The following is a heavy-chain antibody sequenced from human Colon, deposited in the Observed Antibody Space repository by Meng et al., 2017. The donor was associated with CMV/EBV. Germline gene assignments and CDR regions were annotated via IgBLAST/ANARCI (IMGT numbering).Heavy chain of an antibody. CDR3: ATDYGDYYFDR. Sequence: QGSGPRLVNPSTTLSLTCTVSGGSISQSTYYWGWIPQTPGKGLEWIGNIYYSGYTYYNPSLKSRLTISVDTSKNQFSLKLTSVTAADTAVYYCATDYGDYYFDRWGQGTLVTVSS. V-gene: IGHV4-39*07. D-gene: IGHD4-17*01. CDR1: GGSISQSTYY. J-gene: IGHJ4*02. CDR2: IYYSGYT.